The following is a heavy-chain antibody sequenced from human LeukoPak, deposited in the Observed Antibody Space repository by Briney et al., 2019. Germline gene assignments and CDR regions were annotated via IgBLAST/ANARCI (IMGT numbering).Heavy chain of an antibody. CDR2: IYYSGST. D-gene: IGHD6-19*01. CDR3: ARDRYSSGWYYFDY. V-gene: IGHV4-59*01. CDR1: GGSISSYY. Sequence: SETLSLTCTVSGGSISSYYWSRIRQPPGKGLEWIGYIYYSGSTNYNPSLKSRVTISVDTSKNQFSLKLSSVTAADTAVYYCARDRYSSGWYYFDYWGQGTLVTVSS. J-gene: IGHJ4*02.